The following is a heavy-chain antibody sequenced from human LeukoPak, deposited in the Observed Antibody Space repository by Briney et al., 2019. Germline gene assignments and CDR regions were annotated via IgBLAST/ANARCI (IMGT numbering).Heavy chain of an antibody. CDR3: ARGEPLRLGELDYFDP. CDR2: INHSGST. J-gene: IGHJ5*02. CDR1: GGSFSGHY. D-gene: IGHD3-16*01. Sequence: NPSETLSLTCSVYGGSFSGHYWSWLRQPPGKGMERIGEINHSGSTNYSASLKSRVTISLDTSKNQLSLRLSSVTAADTAVYYCARGEPLRLGELDYFDPWGQGTLVTVSS. V-gene: IGHV4-34*01.